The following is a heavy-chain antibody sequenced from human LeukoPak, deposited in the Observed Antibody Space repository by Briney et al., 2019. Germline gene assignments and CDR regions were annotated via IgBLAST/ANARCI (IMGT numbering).Heavy chain of an antibody. CDR3: ARDQWGYSGYGPFDY. J-gene: IGHJ4*02. V-gene: IGHV3-66*01. Sequence: QPGGFLRLSCAASGFTVSSNYMSWVRQAPGKGLEWVSVIYSGGSTYYADSVKGRFTISRDNSKNTLYLQMNSLRAEDTAVYYCARDQWGYSGYGPFDYWGQGTLVTVSS. D-gene: IGHD5-12*01. CDR2: IYSGGST. CDR1: GFTVSSNY.